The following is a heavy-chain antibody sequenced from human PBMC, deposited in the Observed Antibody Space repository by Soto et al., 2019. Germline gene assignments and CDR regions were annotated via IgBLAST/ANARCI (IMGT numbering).Heavy chain of an antibody. J-gene: IGHJ4*02. V-gene: IGHV1-8*01. CDR3: ARGVTAGVDY. Sequence: QVQLVQSGAEVREPGASVKVSCKASGYSFTSLDINWVRQTTGQGLEWMGWMQPSSGRTGYAQKFQGRVTMTRHTSINTAYMDLSSLTSDDTAFYYCARGVTAGVDYWGQGTLVTVSS. CDR1: GYSFTSLD. D-gene: IGHD1-26*01. CDR2: MQPSSGRT.